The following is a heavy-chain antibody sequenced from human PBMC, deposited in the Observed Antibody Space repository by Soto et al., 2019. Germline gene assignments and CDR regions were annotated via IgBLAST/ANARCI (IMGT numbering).Heavy chain of an antibody. V-gene: IGHV3-30*18. Sequence: GGSLRLSCAASGFTFSSYGMHWVRQAPGKGLEWVAVISYDGSNKYYADSVKGRFTISRDNSKNTLYLQMNSLRAEDTAVYYCAKASVVAPPNYYYGMDVWGQGTTVTVSS. D-gene: IGHD3-22*01. CDR3: AKASVVAPPNYYYGMDV. CDR1: GFTFSSYG. J-gene: IGHJ6*02. CDR2: ISYDGSNK.